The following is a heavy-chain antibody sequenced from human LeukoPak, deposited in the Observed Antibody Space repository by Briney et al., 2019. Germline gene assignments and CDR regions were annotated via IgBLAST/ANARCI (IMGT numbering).Heavy chain of an antibody. J-gene: IGHJ4*02. Sequence: ASVKVSCKASGYTFTSYFMHWVRQAPGQGLEWMGIINPTGGSTTYAQKFQGRVTMTRDTSTSTVYMELSSLRSDDTAVYYCARTAARRFDYWGQGTLVTVSS. CDR3: ARTAARRFDY. CDR1: GYTFTSYF. CDR2: INPTGGST. D-gene: IGHD6-6*01. V-gene: IGHV1-46*01.